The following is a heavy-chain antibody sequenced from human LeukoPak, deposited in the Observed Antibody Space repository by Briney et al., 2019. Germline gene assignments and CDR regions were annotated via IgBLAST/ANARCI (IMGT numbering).Heavy chain of an antibody. CDR2: IYYSGST. D-gene: IGHD6-13*01. CDR3: ARDRQQLVRGDYFDY. Sequence: SETLSLTCTVSGGSFSSSSYYWGGIRQPPGKGLEWIGSIYYSGSTYYNPSPKSRVTISLDTSKNQFSLRLSSVTAADTAVYYCARDRQQLVRGDYFDYWGQGTLVTVSS. CDR1: GGSFSSSSYY. J-gene: IGHJ4*02. V-gene: IGHV4-39*07.